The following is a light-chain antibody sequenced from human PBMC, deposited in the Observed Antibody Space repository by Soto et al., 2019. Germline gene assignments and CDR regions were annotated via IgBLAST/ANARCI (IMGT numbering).Light chain of an antibody. CDR3: SSYSSTTIRYV. V-gene: IGLV2-14*01. CDR1: SSDVGSYDY. J-gene: IGLJ1*01. CDR2: QVT. Sequence: QSALTQPASVSGSLGQSITMSCTGTSSDVGSYDYVSWYQQQSGKAPKLLIYQVTNRPSGVSSRFSGSKSDNTASLTISGLQAEDEAHYYCSSYSSTTIRYVFGTGTKLTVL.